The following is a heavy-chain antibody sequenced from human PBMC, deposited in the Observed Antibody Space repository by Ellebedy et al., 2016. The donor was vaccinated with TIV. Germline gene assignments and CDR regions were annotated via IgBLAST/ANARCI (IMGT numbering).Heavy chain of an antibody. D-gene: IGHD1-26*01. CDR2: SSGTGANT. Sequence: PGGSLRLSCAASGFTLNTYAMNWVRQAPRKGLEWVAASSGTGANTYHADSVKGRFTISRDDARNSLYLQMNSLRAEDTAVYYCARSGELDSWGQGTLVTVSS. V-gene: IGHV3-23*01. CDR1: GFTLNTYA. J-gene: IGHJ4*02. CDR3: ARSGELDS.